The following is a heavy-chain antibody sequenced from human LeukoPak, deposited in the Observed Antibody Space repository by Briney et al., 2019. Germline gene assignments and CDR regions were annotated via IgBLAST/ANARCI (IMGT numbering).Heavy chain of an antibody. CDR2: IIPIFGKA. V-gene: IGHV1-69*13. CDR1: GGTFSSYA. D-gene: IGHD6-6*01. CDR3: VAMIAARPTDV. J-gene: IGHJ6*04. Sequence: ASVKVSCKASGGTFSSYAISWVRQAPGQGLEWMGGIIPIFGKANYAQKFQGRVTITADESTSTAYMELSSLRSEDTAVYYCVAMIAARPTDVWGKGTTVTVSS.